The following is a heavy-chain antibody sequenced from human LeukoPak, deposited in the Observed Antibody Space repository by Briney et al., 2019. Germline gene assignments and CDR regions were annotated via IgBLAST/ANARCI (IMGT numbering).Heavy chain of an antibody. V-gene: IGHV7-4-1*01. D-gene: IGHD3-9*01. Sequence: AAVKVSCTASGYTFTSYAMNWVRQAPGQGLEGMGWINTNTWNPTYAQGFTGRFVFSLDTSVSTAYLQIRSIKAEATAVYYCASRADYDILTGYYNMGDYYYYYGMDVWGQGTTVTVSS. CDR1: GYTFTSYA. CDR2: INTNTWNP. J-gene: IGHJ6*02. CDR3: ASRADYDILTGYYNMGDYYYYYGMDV.